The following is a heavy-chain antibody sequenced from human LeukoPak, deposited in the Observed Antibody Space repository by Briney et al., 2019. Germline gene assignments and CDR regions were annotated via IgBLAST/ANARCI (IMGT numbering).Heavy chain of an antibody. V-gene: IGHV4-38-2*02. J-gene: IGHJ5*02. CDR2: IYHSGST. Sequence: SETLSLTCTVSGFSISSGYYWGWIRPPPGKGLEWIGSIYHSGSTYYNPSLKSRVTISVDTSKNQFSLKLSSVTAADTAVYYCARADGDSSGYFDWFDPWGQGTLVTVSS. CDR3: ARADGDSSGYFDWFDP. D-gene: IGHD3-22*01. CDR1: GFSISSGYY.